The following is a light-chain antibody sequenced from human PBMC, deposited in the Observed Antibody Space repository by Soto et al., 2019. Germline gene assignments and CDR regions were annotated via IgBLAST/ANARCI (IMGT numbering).Light chain of an antibody. CDR3: SSYKSSSTLFV. Sequence: QSALTQPASVSGSPGQSITISCTGTSSDVGGYNYVSWYQQHPGKAPKLMIYDVSARPSGVSNRFSGSKSGNTASLTISGLQDEDEADYYCSSYKSSSTLFVFGTGTKLTVL. J-gene: IGLJ1*01. CDR1: SSDVGGYNY. V-gene: IGLV2-14*03. CDR2: DVS.